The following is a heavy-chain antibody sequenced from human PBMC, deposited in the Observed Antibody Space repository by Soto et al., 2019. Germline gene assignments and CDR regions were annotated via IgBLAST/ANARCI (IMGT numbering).Heavy chain of an antibody. Sequence: QVQLVESGGGVVQPGRSLRLSCAASGFTFSSYGMHWVRQAPGKGLEWVAVISYDGSNKYYADSVKGRFTISRDNSKNTLYLQMNSLRAEDTAVYYCAKEYLGDYAAFDIWGQGTMVTVSS. CDR3: AKEYLGDYAAFDI. D-gene: IGHD4-17*01. CDR1: GFTFSSYG. CDR2: ISYDGSNK. J-gene: IGHJ3*02. V-gene: IGHV3-30*18.